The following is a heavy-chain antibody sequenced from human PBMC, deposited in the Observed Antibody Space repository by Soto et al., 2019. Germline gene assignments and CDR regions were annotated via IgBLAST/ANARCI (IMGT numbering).Heavy chain of an antibody. CDR1: GYTFTSYY. D-gene: IGHD6-13*01. V-gene: IGHV1-46*01. J-gene: IGHJ6*02. Sequence: ASVKVSCKASGYTFTSYYMHWVRQAPGQGLEWMGIINPSGGSTSYAQKFQGRVTMTRDTSTSTVYMELSSLRSEDTAVYYCARERMGAAADLYYYYYYGMDVWGQGTTVTVSS. CDR2: INPSGGST. CDR3: ARERMGAAADLYYYYYYGMDV.